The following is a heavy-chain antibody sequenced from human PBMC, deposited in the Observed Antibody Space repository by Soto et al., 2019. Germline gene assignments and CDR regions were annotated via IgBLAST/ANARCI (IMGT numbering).Heavy chain of an antibody. V-gene: IGHV3-15*01. D-gene: IGHD3-10*01. CDR2: IKSKTDGGTT. J-gene: IGHJ3*02. CDR3: TTDLLLWFGAGAFDI. CDR1: GLSFRSAW. Sequence: EVQLVESGGGLVKPGGSLRLSCVASGLSFRSAWVSWIRQSPGKGPEWVGRIKSKTDGGTTDYATPVKGRFTISRDDSKNTLYLQMNSLKTEDTALYYCTTDLLLWFGAGAFDIWGQGTKVTVSS.